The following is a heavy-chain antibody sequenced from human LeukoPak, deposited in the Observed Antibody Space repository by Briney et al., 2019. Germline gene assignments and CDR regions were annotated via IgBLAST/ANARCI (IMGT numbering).Heavy chain of an antibody. CDR3: WSVTGTARNWFDP. J-gene: IGHJ5*02. CDR1: GFSFSGSD. V-gene: IGHV3-73*01. CDR2: IGSKANRYTT. D-gene: IGHD1-1*01. Sequence: GGSLRLSCAASGFSFSGSDMHWVRQASGRGLEWVGRIGSKANRYTTAYVALVQGRFTISRDDSKNTAYLQMNSLKTEDTAVYYCWSVTGTARNWFDPWGQGTLVTVSS.